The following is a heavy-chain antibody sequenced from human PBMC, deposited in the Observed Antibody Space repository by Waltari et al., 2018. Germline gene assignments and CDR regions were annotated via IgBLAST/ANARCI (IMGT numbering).Heavy chain of an antibody. D-gene: IGHD2-2*01. V-gene: IGHV4-34*01. CDR1: GGSFSGYY. J-gene: IGHJ6*03. Sequence: QVQLQQWGAGLLKPSETLSLTCAVYGGSFSGYYWSWIRQPPGKGLEWIGEINHSGSTNDNPSLKSRVTISVDTSKNQFSLKLSSVTAADTAVYYCAREKCRVVPAAKTYYYYYMDVWGKGTTVTISS. CDR2: INHSGST. CDR3: AREKCRVVPAAKTYYYYYMDV.